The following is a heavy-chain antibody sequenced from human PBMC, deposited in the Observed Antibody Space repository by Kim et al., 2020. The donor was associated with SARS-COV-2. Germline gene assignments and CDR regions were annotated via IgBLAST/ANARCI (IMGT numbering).Heavy chain of an antibody. J-gene: IGHJ4*02. Sequence: SETLSLTCAVYGGSFSGYYWSWIRQPPGKGLEWIGEINHSGSTNYNPSLKSRVTISVDTSKNQFSLKLSSVTAADTAVYYCARAARSGSCYWGQGTLVTVSS. CDR1: GGSFSGYY. V-gene: IGHV4-34*01. D-gene: IGHD3-22*01. CDR2: INHSGST. CDR3: ARAARSGSCY.